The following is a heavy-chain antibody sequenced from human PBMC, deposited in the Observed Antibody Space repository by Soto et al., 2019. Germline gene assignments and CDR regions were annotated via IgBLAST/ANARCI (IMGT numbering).Heavy chain of an antibody. J-gene: IGHJ4*02. V-gene: IGHV3-30*18. D-gene: IGHD6-19*01. CDR3: AKDPYSSGWSGFDY. CDR1: GFTFSSYG. Sequence: GGSLRLSCAASGFTFSSYGMHWVRQAPGKGLEWVAVISYDGSNKYYADSVKGRFTISRDNSKNTLYLQMSSPRAEDTAVYYCAKDPYSSGWSGFDYWGQGTLVTVSS. CDR2: ISYDGSNK.